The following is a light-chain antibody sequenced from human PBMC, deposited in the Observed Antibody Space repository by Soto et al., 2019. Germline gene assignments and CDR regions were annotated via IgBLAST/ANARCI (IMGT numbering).Light chain of an antibody. Sequence: EIVLTQSPATLSLSPWERATLSCRASQSVSSYLAWYQQKPGQAPRLLIYGASTRATGIPARFSGSGSVTEFTLTISSLQSEDFAVYYCQQYNNWPLTFGGGTKVDIK. CDR2: GAS. CDR1: QSVSSY. J-gene: IGKJ4*01. V-gene: IGKV3-15*01. CDR3: QQYNNWPLT.